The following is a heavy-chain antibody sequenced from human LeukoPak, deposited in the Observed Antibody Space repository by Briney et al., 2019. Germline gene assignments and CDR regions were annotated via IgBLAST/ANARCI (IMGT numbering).Heavy chain of an antibody. Sequence: SQTLSLTCTVSGGSISSGGYYWRWIRQHPGKGLEWIGYIYYSGSTYYNPSLKSRVTISVDTSKNQFSLKLSSVTAADTAVYYCARRGYSYGFIDYWGQGTLVTVSS. D-gene: IGHD5-18*01. CDR2: IYYSGST. CDR1: GGSISSGGYY. J-gene: IGHJ4*02. CDR3: ARRGYSYGFIDY. V-gene: IGHV4-31*03.